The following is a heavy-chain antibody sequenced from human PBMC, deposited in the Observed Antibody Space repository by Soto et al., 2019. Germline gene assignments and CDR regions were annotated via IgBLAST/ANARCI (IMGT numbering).Heavy chain of an antibody. D-gene: IGHD2-2*01. V-gene: IGHV5-51*01. Sequence: PLESLKISCKPSGYSFTSYWIGWVRQMPVTGLERMRIIYPGDSDTRYSPSFQGQVPISADKSISTAYLQWSSLKASDTAMYYCARRSRYAVGVYGMDVWGQGTTVTVSS. J-gene: IGHJ6*02. CDR1: GYSFTSYW. CDR3: ARRSRYAVGVYGMDV. CDR2: IYPGDSDT.